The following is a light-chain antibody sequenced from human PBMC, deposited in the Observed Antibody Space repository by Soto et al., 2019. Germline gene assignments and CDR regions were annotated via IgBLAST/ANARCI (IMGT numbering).Light chain of an antibody. V-gene: IGKV1-27*01. Sequence: DIQMTQSPFSLPASVGDRVTITCRASQGISNYLAWYQQKPGKVPKLLIYAASTLRSGVPSRFSGSGSGTDVTLTISSLQPEDVATYYCQKSDSDPFTFGPGTKVDIK. CDR1: QGISNY. CDR3: QKSDSDPFT. J-gene: IGKJ3*01. CDR2: AAS.